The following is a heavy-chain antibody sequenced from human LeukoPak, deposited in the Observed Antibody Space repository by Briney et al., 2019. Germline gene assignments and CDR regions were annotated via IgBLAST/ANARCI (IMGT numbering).Heavy chain of an antibody. V-gene: IGHV3-21*01. CDR3: ARPRGNVEMATIPFDY. CDR1: GFTFSSYS. CDR2: ISRSSSYI. D-gene: IGHD5-24*01. Sequence: PGGSLRLSCVVSGFTFSSYSMNWVRQAPGKGLEWVSSISRSSSYIYYADSVKGRFTISRDNAKNSLYLQMNSLRAEDTAVYYCARPRGNVEMATIPFDYWGQGTLVTVSS. J-gene: IGHJ4*02.